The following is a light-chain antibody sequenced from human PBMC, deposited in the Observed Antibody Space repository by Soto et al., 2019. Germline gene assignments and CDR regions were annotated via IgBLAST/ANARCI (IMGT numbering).Light chain of an antibody. CDR2: GTS. CDR3: QQYDSSRFT. Sequence: EIVLAQSPGTLSLSPGERAALSCKASQSVSSTYLAWYQQKPGQAPRLLIYGTSSRATGIPDGFSGSGSGTDFTLTISRLEPEDFAVYYCQQYDSSRFTFGQGTRLEIK. J-gene: IGKJ5*01. V-gene: IGKV3-20*01. CDR1: QSVSSTY.